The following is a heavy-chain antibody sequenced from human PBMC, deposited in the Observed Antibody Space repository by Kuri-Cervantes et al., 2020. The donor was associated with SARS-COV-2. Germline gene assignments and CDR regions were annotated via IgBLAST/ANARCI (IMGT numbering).Heavy chain of an antibody. D-gene: IGHD2-2*01. CDR1: GGSISSYY. V-gene: IGHV4-59*12. CDR2: IYYSGST. J-gene: IGHJ3*02. CDR3: ARVVPAAISFFDI. Sequence: SETLSLTCTVSGGSISSYYWSWIRQPPGQGPEWLGYIYYSGSTKYNPSLESRVTISLDTSRNQFSLKLSSVTAADTAVYYCARVVPAAISFFDIWGQGTMVTVSS.